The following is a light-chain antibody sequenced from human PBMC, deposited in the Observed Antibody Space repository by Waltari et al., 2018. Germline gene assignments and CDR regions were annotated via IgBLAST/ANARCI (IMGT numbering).Light chain of an antibody. CDR3: QTWGTGTVE. CDR2: LNSAGSH. CDR1: SGHSSYA. V-gene: IGLV4-69*01. Sequence: QLVLTQSPSASASLGASVKLTCPLRSGHSSYAIAWPQRQPEKGTRFLMKLNSAGSHTKGDGIPDRFSGSSSGAERYLTISSLQSEDEADYYCQTWGTGTVEFGGGTKLTVL. J-gene: IGLJ2*01.